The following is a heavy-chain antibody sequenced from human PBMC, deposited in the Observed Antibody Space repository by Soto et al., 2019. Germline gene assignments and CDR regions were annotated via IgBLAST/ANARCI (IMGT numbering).Heavy chain of an antibody. D-gene: IGHD3-9*01. J-gene: IGHJ6*02. CDR3: ARAGYFDWLKFYGMDV. V-gene: IGHV4-34*01. CDR1: GGYFSGYY. Sequence: SETLSLTCAVYGGYFSGYYWSWIRQPPGKGLEWIGEINHSGSTNYNPSLKSRVTISVDTSKNQFSLKLSSVTAADTAVYYCARAGYFDWLKFYGMDVWGQGTTVTVSS. CDR2: INHSGST.